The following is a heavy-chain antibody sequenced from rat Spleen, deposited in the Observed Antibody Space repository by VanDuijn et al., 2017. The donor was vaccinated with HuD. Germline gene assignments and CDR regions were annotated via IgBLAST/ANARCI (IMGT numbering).Heavy chain of an antibody. CDR2: ISYSGST. Sequence: EVQLQESGPGLVKPSQSLSLTCSVTGYSITNNYWGWIRKFPGNKMEWMGYISYSGSTSYNPSLKSLISIARDTSKNQFFLQLNSVTTQDAATYYCARSRYFDFWGPETMVTVSS. CDR1: GYSITNNY. J-gene: IGHJ1*01. CDR3: ARSRYFDF. V-gene: IGHV3-1*01.